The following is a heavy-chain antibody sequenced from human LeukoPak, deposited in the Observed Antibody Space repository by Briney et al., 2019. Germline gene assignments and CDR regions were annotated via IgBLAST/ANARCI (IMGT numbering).Heavy chain of an antibody. CDR2: ISGSGGST. D-gene: IGHD3-22*01. V-gene: IGHV3-23*01. Sequence: GGSLRLSCAASGFTFSRYWMHWVRQAPGKGLEWVSAISGSGGSTYYADSVKGRFTISRDNSKNTLYLQMNSLRAEDTAVYYCAKSDPYYYDSSGYSDAFDIWGQGTMVTVSS. CDR1: GFTFSRYW. J-gene: IGHJ3*02. CDR3: AKSDPYYYDSSGYSDAFDI.